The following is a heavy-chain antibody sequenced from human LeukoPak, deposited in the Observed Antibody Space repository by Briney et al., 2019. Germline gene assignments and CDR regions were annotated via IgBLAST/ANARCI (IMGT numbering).Heavy chain of an antibody. V-gene: IGHV1-3*01. CDR3: ARARKFYYDSSGYDYYYYGMDV. Sequence: ASVKVSCKASGYTFTSYAMHWVRQAPGQRLEWMGWINAGNGNTKYSQEFQGRVTITRDTSASTAYMELSSLRSEDTAVYYCARARKFYYDSSGYDYYYYGMDVWGQGTTVTVSS. D-gene: IGHD3-22*01. J-gene: IGHJ6*02. CDR2: INAGNGNT. CDR1: GYTFTSYA.